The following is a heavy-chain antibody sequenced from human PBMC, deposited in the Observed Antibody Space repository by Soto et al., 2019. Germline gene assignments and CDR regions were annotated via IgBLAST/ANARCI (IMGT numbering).Heavy chain of an antibody. D-gene: IGHD5-18*01. Sequence: PSETLSLTCTVSGGSVSSGDYYWSWIRQPPGKGLEWIGNIYYSGSTNYNPSLKSRATISVDTSKNQFSLKVSSATAADTAVYYCARIPVDTSRIYWFDPWGQGTLVTVSS. V-gene: IGHV4-61*08. CDR3: ARIPVDTSRIYWFDP. CDR1: GGSVSSGDYY. J-gene: IGHJ5*02. CDR2: IYYSGST.